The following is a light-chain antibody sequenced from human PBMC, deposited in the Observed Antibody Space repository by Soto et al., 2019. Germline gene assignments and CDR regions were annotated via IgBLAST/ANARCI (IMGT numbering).Light chain of an antibody. CDR3: CSYAGSYTLV. J-gene: IGLJ3*02. CDR2: DVS. Sequence: QSALTQPRSVSGSPGQSVTISCTGTSSDFGGYNYVSWYQQHPGKAPKFMIYDVSKRPSGVPDRFSGSKSGNTASLTISGLQAEDEADYYCCSYAGSYTLVFGGGTKLTV. V-gene: IGLV2-11*01. CDR1: SSDFGGYNY.